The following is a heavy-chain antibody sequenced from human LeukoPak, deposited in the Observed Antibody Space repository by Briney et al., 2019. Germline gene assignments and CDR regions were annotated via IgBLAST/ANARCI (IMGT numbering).Heavy chain of an antibody. V-gene: IGHV1-2*02. CDR3: ARSPSGELDY. Sequence: GASVKVSCKASGYTFTGYYMHWVRQAPGQGLEYMGWINPNSGGTNYAQKFQGRVLMTRDTSISTAYMKLSSLRSDDTAVYYCARSPSGELDYWGRGTLVTVSS. CDR1: GYTFTGYY. D-gene: IGHD1-7*01. J-gene: IGHJ4*02. CDR2: INPNSGGT.